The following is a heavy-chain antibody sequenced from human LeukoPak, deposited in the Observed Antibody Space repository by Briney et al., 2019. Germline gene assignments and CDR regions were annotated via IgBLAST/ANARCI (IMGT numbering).Heavy chain of an antibody. CDR1: GYTFTSYY. CDR3: AREDTAETKKFDY. D-gene: IGHD1-1*01. CDR2: INAVGGGT. J-gene: IGHJ4*02. Sequence: ASVKVSCKASGYTFTSYYMHWVRQAPGQGLEWMGIINAVGGGTSYAQKFQGRVTMTRDTSTSTVYMELSSLRSEDTAVYYCAREDTAETKKFDYWGQGTLVTVSS. V-gene: IGHV1-46*01.